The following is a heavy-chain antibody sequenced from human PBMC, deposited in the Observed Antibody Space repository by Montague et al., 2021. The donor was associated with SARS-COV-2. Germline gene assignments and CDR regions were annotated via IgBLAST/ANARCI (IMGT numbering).Heavy chain of an antibody. D-gene: IGHD4-11*01. CDR3: VSGRDGSYSHFHF. CDR1: GVSINEYF. V-gene: IGHV4-59*01. CDR2: IFFNRGP. J-gene: IGHJ1*01. Sequence: SETLSLTCTVSGVSINEYFWTWIRQTPGKGLEWIGYIFFNRGPIHNASLKNRVTISLDTSKSQVSLGLTSVTAADTAVYFCVSGRDGSYSHFHFWGQGALVTVSS.